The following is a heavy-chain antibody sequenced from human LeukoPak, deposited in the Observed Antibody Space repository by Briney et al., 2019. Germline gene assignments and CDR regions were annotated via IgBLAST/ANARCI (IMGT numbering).Heavy chain of an antibody. D-gene: IGHD2-2*01. Sequence: ASVKVSCKASGYTFTSYYMHWVRQAPGQGLEWMGIINPSGGSTSYAQKFQGRVTMTRDTSISTAYMELSRLRSDDTAVYYCARQASSSQDRLPYYYYYYMDVWGKGTTVTVSS. CDR1: GYTFTSYY. CDR2: INPSGGST. V-gene: IGHV1-46*01. CDR3: ARQASSSQDRLPYYYYYYMDV. J-gene: IGHJ6*03.